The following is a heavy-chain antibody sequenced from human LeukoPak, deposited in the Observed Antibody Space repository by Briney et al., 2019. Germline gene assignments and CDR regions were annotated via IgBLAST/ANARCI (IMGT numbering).Heavy chain of an antibody. CDR3: ARGLGSSDHDAFDI. Sequence: GGSLRLSCAASGFTFSNYWMHWVRQAPGKGLEWVSRINSDGSSTTYADSVKGRFTISRDNAKNTLYLQMNSLRSEDTAVYYCARGLGSSDHDAFDIWGQGTMVTVSS. J-gene: IGHJ3*02. CDR1: GFTFSNYW. CDR2: INSDGSST. D-gene: IGHD6-6*01. V-gene: IGHV3-74*01.